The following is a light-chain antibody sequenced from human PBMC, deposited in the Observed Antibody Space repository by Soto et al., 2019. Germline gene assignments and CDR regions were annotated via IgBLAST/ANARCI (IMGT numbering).Light chain of an antibody. Sequence: QSVLTQPASVSGSPGQSITISCTGTSSDVGSYNLVSWYQQHPGKALKLMIYEVSKRPSGVSNRFSGSKSGNTASLTISGLQAEDEADYYCCSYAGSSTSVFGTGTKVTVL. CDR1: SSDVGSYNL. J-gene: IGLJ1*01. V-gene: IGLV2-23*02. CDR3: CSYAGSSTSV. CDR2: EVS.